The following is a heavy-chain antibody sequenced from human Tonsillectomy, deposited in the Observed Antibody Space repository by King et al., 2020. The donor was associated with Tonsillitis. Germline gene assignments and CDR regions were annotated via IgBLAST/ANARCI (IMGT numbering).Heavy chain of an antibody. J-gene: IGHJ4*02. V-gene: IGHV3-33*05. D-gene: IGHD1-14*01. Sequence: VQLVESGGGVVQPGRSLRLSCETSGFIFRSYAMHWVRQAPGKGLEWVATISFDGANTHHSDSVTGRFTISRDNSKNTIYLQMNSLRAEDTAVYYCARERLYNVGWGIDHWGQGTLVTVSS. CDR1: GFIFRSYA. CDR2: ISFDGANT. CDR3: ARERLYNVGWGIDH.